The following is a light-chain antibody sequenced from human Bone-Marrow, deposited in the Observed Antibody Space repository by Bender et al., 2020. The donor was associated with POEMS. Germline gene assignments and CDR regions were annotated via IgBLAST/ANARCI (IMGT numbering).Light chain of an antibody. CDR1: KLGDKF. CDR2: QDR. CDR3: QAWDSSSVV. Sequence: SYELTQPPSVSVSPGRTASITCSGDKLGDKFACWYQRRPGQSPVVVIYQDRKRPSGIPERFSGSNSGNTATLTISGTQAMDEADYYCQAWDSSSVVFGGGTKLTVL. J-gene: IGLJ2*01. V-gene: IGLV3-1*01.